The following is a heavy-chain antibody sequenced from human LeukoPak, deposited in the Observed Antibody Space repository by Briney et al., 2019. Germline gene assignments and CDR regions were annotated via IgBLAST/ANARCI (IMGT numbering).Heavy chain of an antibody. CDR3: TKETLGGGSTFDD. Sequence: GGSLRLSCAASGFTVSNNYMSWVRRAPGKGLEWVTFIRSDGRQTYYANSVRGRFTASRDASKNMLYLQMNSLRTEDTALYYCTKETLGGGSTFDDWGQGTLVIVSS. D-gene: IGHD3-16*01. CDR2: IRSDGRQT. V-gene: IGHV3-30*02. J-gene: IGHJ4*02. CDR1: GFTVSNNY.